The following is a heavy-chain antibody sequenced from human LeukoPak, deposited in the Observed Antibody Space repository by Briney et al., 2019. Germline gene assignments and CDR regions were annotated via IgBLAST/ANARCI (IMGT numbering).Heavy chain of an antibody. Sequence: ASVKVSCKASGYTFTSYAMHWVRQAPGQRLEWMGWINAGNGNTKYSQEFQGRVTITRDTSASTAYMELSSLRSEDMAVYYCARDRLYDSSGYPTSYFDYWGQGTLVTVSS. J-gene: IGHJ4*02. D-gene: IGHD3-22*01. CDR2: INAGNGNT. CDR3: ARDRLYDSSGYPTSYFDY. V-gene: IGHV1-3*03. CDR1: GYTFTSYA.